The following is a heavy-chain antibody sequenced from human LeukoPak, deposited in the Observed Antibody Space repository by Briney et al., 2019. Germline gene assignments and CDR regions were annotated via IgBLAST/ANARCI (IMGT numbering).Heavy chain of an antibody. D-gene: IGHD1-1*01. CDR1: GFTFSSYW. J-gene: IGHJ4*02. CDR3: ARDRELEPLDY. CDR2: INSDGSST. V-gene: IGHV3-74*01. Sequence: GGSLRLSCAASGFTFSSYWMHWVRQAPGKGLVWVSRINSDGSSTSYADSVKGRFTISRDNAKNTLCLQMNSLRAEDTAVYYCARDRELEPLDYWGQGTLVTVSS.